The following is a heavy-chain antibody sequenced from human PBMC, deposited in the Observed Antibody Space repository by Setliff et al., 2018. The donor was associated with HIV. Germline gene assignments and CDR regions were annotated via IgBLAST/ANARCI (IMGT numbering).Heavy chain of an antibody. V-gene: IGHV4-59*01. Sequence: KPSETLSLTCNVSGGSISGYYWSWIRQPPGKGLEWIGDIFYSGRTNYNPSLKSRVTISLDTSKIQFALKLSSVTTADTAIYYCAGSKGATRPSAEYFQNWGQGTLVTVSS. CDR3: AGSKGATRPSAEYFQN. D-gene: IGHD1-26*01. J-gene: IGHJ1*01. CDR2: IFYSGRT. CDR1: GGSISGYY.